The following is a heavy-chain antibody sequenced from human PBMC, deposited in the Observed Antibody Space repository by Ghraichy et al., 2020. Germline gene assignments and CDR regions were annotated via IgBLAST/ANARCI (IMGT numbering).Heavy chain of an antibody. CDR3: TKDPPGEYSGSGSYGDY. CDR1: GFTFSTYD. D-gene: IGHD3-10*01. V-gene: IGHV3-30*02. CDR2: IRYDGRSK. J-gene: IGHJ4*02. Sequence: RGSLRLSCAASGFTFSTYDMHWVRQAPGKGLEWVAFIRYDGRSKYYADSVKGRFSISRDNSKNTLYLQMNSLRTEDTAVYYCTKDPPGEYSGSGSYGDYWGQGTLVTVSS.